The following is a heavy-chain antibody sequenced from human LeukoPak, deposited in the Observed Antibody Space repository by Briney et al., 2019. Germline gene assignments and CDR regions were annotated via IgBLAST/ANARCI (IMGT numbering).Heavy chain of an antibody. Sequence: GGSLRLSCAASGFTFSSYAMSWVRQAPGKGLEWVSAISGSGGSTYYADSVKGRFTISRDNSKNTLYLQMNSLRAEDTAVYYCAKDQYDYVWGSYRYLDYWGQGTLVTVSS. CDR2: ISGSGGST. D-gene: IGHD3-16*02. J-gene: IGHJ4*02. V-gene: IGHV3-23*01. CDR1: GFTFSSYA. CDR3: AKDQYDYVWGSYRYLDY.